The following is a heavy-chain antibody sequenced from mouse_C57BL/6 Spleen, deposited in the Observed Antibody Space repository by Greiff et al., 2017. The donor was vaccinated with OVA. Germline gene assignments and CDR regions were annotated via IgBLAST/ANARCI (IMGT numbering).Heavy chain of an antibody. Sequence: EVQLQQSGPELVKPGASVKISCKASGYSFTGYYMNWVKQSPEKSLEWIGEINPSTGGTTYNQKFKAKATLTVDKSSSTAYMQLKSLTSEDSAVYYCARLYYYGSSGYFDYWGQGTTLTVSS. CDR2: INPSTGGT. D-gene: IGHD1-1*01. V-gene: IGHV1-42*01. CDR3: ARLYYYGSSGYFDY. J-gene: IGHJ2*01. CDR1: GYSFTGYY.